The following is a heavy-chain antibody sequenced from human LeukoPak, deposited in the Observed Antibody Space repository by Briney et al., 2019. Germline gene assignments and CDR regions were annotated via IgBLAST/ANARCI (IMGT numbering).Heavy chain of an antibody. CDR3: ANTYGGVTGSFDY. D-gene: IGHD1-20*01. CDR2: ISWNSGSI. J-gene: IGHJ4*02. Sequence: PGGSLRLSCAASGFTFDDYAMHWVRQAPGKGLEWVSGISWNSGSIGYADSVKGRFTISRDNAKNSLYLQMNSLRAEDTALYYCANTYGGVTGSFDYWGQGTLVTVSS. CDR1: GFTFDDYA. V-gene: IGHV3-9*01.